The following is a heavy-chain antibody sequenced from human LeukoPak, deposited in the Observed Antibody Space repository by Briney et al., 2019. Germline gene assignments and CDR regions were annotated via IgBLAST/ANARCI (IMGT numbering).Heavy chain of an antibody. Sequence: PSETLSLTCTVSGGSISSYYWSWIRQSAGKALGWIGGVYISGSTNYNSSLKSRVTMSVDTSKNQFSLKLSSVTAADTAVYYCARSRNDLMSYYFYGMDVWGQGTTVTVSS. V-gene: IGHV4-4*07. J-gene: IGHJ6*02. CDR1: GGSISSYY. D-gene: IGHD1-1*01. CDR3: ARSRNDLMSYYFYGMDV. CDR2: VYISGST.